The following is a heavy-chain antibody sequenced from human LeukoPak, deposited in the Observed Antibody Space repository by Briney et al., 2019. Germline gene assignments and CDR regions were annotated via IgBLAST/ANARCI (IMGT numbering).Heavy chain of an antibody. J-gene: IGHJ4*02. Sequence: GGSLSLSCAACGFTFISYSMNWVRQAPGRGLEGVSSISSSDTYIYYADSVKGRLTISRDNAKNSLYLQMNSLRAEDTAVYYCARDIVAGLDYWGQGTLVTVSS. D-gene: IGHD5-12*01. CDR2: ISSSDTYI. CDR3: ARDIVAGLDY. V-gene: IGHV3-21*01. CDR1: GFTFISYS.